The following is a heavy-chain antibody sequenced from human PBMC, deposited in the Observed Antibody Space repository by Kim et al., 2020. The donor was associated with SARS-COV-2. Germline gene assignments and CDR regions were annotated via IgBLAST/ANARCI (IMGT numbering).Heavy chain of an antibody. CDR3: ARDDYYGSGSKFDY. V-gene: IGHV4-39*07. Sequence: NPSLKSRVNISVDTSKNQFSLKLSSVTAADTAVYYCARDDYYGSGSKFDYWGQGTLVTVSS. J-gene: IGHJ4*02. D-gene: IGHD3-10*01.